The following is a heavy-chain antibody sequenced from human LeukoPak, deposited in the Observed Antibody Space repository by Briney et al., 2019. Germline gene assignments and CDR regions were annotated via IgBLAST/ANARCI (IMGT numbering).Heavy chain of an antibody. Sequence: SVKVSCKASGGTFSSYAISWVRQAPGQGLEWMGRIIPIFGTANYAQKFQGRVTITTDESTSTAYMELSSLRSEDTAVYYCASRYCSGGSCYGWYFDLWGRGTLVTVSS. V-gene: IGHV1-69*05. D-gene: IGHD2-15*01. CDR2: IIPIFGTA. J-gene: IGHJ2*01. CDR3: ASRYCSGGSCYGWYFDL. CDR1: GGTFSSYA.